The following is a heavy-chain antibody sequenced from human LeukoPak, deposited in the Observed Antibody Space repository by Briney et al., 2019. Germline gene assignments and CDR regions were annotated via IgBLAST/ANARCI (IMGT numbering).Heavy chain of an antibody. CDR2: IYYSGST. J-gene: IGHJ4*02. CDR1: GGSISSYY. CDR3: ARDKNSGSYHFDY. V-gene: IGHV4-59*01. D-gene: IGHD1-26*01. Sequence: SETLSLTCTVSGGSISSYYWSWIRQPPGKGLEWIGYIYYSGSTNYNPSLKSRVTISVDASKNQFPLKLSSVTAADTAVYYCARDKNSGSYHFDYWGQGTLVTVSS.